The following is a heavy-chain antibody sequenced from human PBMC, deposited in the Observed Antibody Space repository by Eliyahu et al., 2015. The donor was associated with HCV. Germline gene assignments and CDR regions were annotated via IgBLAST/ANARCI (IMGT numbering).Heavy chain of an antibody. J-gene: IGHJ5*02. CDR3: ARSKYSSSWLGGFDP. V-gene: IGHV3-7*01. Sequence: EVQLVESGGGLVQPGGSLRLXCAASGFTXSSYWMSWVRQAPGKGLEWVANIKQDGSEKYYVDSVKGRFTISRDNAKNSLYLQMNSLRAEDTAVYYCARSKYSSSWLGGFDPWGQGTLVTVSS. CDR1: GFTXSSYW. CDR2: IKQDGSEK. D-gene: IGHD6-13*01.